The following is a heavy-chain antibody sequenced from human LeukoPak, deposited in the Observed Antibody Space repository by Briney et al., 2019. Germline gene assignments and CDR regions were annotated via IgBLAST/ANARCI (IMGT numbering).Heavy chain of an antibody. CDR3: AKSLWYFDL. V-gene: IGHV3-23*01. Sequence: GGSLRLSCAACGFTFSSYAMTWVRQAPGKGLEWVSTISGSGGNTFYADSVKGRFTISRDNSKNTLYLQMNSLRAEDTAVYYCAKSLWYFDLWGRGTLVTVSS. CDR1: GFTFSSYA. J-gene: IGHJ2*01. CDR2: ISGSGGNT.